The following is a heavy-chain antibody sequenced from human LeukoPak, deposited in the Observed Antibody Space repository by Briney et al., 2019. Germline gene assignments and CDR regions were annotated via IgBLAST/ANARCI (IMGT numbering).Heavy chain of an antibody. Sequence: GGSLRLSCAASGFTFSDYYMSWIRQAPGKGLEWVSYISSSGSTIYYADSVKGRFTISRDNAKNSLYLQMNSLRAEDTAVYYCARDPRAGWSYFNLYYFDYLGQGTLVTVSS. V-gene: IGHV3-11*01. D-gene: IGHD1-26*01. J-gene: IGHJ4*02. CDR1: GFTFSDYY. CDR2: ISSSGSTI. CDR3: ARDPRAGWSYFNLYYFDY.